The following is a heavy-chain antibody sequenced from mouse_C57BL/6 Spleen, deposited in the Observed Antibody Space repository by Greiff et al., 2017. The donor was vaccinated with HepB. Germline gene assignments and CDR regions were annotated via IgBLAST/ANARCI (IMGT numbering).Heavy chain of an antibody. V-gene: IGHV1-61*01. CDR3: AREHYGSIYYAMDY. Sequence: QVQLQQSGAELVRPGSSVKLSCKASGYTFTSYWMDWVKQRPGQGLEWIGNIYPSDSETHYNQKFKDKATLTVDKSSSTAYMQLSSLTSEDSAVYYCAREHYGSIYYAMDYWGQGTSVTVSS. D-gene: IGHD1-1*01. CDR2: IYPSDSET. CDR1: GYTFTSYW. J-gene: IGHJ4*01.